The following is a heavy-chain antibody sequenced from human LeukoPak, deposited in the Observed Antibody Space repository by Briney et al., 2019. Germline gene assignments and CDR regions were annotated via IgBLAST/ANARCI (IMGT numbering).Heavy chain of an antibody. V-gene: IGHV3-15*01. CDR2: IKSKTDGGTT. CDR1: GFTFSNAW. D-gene: IGHD3-22*01. CDR3: TTLYDSSGYYLGGYYYYYMDV. Sequence: GGSLRLSCAASGFTFSNAWMSWVRQAPGKGLEWVGRIKSKTDGGTTDYAAPVKGRFTISRDDSKNTLYLQMNSLKTEDTAVYYCTTLYDSSGYYLGGYYYYYMDVWGKGTTVTVSS. J-gene: IGHJ6*03.